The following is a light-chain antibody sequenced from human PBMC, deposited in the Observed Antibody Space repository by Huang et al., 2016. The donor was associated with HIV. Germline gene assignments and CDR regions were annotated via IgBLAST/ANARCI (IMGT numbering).Light chain of an antibody. Sequence: DIQMTQSPSSLSASVGARVTITCQASQDISNYLNWYQQKPGKAPKLLIYDASNLETGVTSRFSGSGSGTDFTFTISSLQPEDIATYYCQQYDNLLTFGPGTKVDIK. CDR3: QQYDNLLT. CDR1: QDISNY. V-gene: IGKV1-33*01. CDR2: DAS. J-gene: IGKJ3*01.